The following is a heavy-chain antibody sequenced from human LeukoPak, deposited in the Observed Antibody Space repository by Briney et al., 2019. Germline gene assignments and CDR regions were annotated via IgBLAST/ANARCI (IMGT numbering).Heavy chain of an antibody. CDR1: GFTFSSYA. D-gene: IGHD3-22*01. CDR2: ISGSGGGT. J-gene: IGHJ4*02. V-gene: IGHV3-23*01. CDR3: AKEHDSSGYFDY. Sequence: PGGSLRLSCAASGFTFSSYAMSWVRQAPGKGLEWVSAISGSGGGTYYADSVKGRFTISRDNSKKILYLQMNSLRVEDTALYYCAKEHDSSGYFDYWGQGTLVTASS.